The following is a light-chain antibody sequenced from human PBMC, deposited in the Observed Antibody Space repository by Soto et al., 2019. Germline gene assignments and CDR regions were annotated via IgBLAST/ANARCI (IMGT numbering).Light chain of an antibody. Sequence: QSALTQPASVSGSPGQSITISCAGTSSDVGAYNYVSWYQQHPGKAPKLVIYEVGVRPSGVSNRFSGSKSGNTASLTISGLQAEDEADYYCSSYTSSTTQVFGGGTQLTVL. V-gene: IGLV2-14*01. J-gene: IGLJ3*02. CDR3: SSYTSSTTQV. CDR1: SSDVGAYNY. CDR2: EVG.